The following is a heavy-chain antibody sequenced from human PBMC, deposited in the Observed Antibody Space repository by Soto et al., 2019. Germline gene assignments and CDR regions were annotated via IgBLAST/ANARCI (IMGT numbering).Heavy chain of an antibody. CDR3: ATDXXHGYYTFDY. D-gene: IGHD3-22*01. V-gene: IGHV1-24*01. CDR1: GYTLTEFS. Sequence: QVHLVQSGAEVKKPGASMKVSCEVSGYTLTEFSMHWVRQSPGKGREWMGVFDPEDGEAIYAPKFQGRVTLTEDTSTETAYLEXSXXXSEDTAIYYCATDXXHGYYTFDYXGQGSLVTVSS. J-gene: IGHJ4*02. CDR2: FDPEDGEA.